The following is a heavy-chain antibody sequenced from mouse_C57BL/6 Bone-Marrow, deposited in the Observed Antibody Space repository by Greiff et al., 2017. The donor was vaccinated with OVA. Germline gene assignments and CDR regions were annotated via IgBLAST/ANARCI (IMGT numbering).Heavy chain of an antibody. CDR3: ARAYSNLYYYAMDY. D-gene: IGHD2-5*01. CDR2: IYPRSGNT. Sequence: VKVVESGAELARPGASVKLSCKASGYTFTSYGISWVKQRTGQGLEWIGEIYPRSGNTYYNEKFKGKATLTADKSSSTAYMELRSLTSEDSAVYFCARAYSNLYYYAMDYWGQGTSVTVSS. CDR1: GYTFTSYG. J-gene: IGHJ4*01. V-gene: IGHV1-81*01.